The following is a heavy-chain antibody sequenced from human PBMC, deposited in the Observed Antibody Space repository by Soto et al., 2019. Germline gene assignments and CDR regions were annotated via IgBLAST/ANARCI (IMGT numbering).Heavy chain of an antibody. CDR1: GYTFTSYA. CDR3: ARARVPAAILGY. V-gene: IGHV1-3*01. D-gene: IGHD2-2*01. Sequence: QVPLVQSGAEVKKPGASVKVSCKASGYTFTSYAMHWVRQAPGQRLDWMGWINAGNGNTKYSQKFQGRVTITRDTSASTAYMELSSLRSEDTAVYYCARARVPAAILGYWGQGTLVTVSS. CDR2: INAGNGNT. J-gene: IGHJ4*02.